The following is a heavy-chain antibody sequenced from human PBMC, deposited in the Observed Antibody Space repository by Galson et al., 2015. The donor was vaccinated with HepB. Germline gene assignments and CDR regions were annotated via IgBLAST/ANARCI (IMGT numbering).Heavy chain of an antibody. CDR3: ARDLYDGAH. D-gene: IGHD3-22*01. Sequence: SLRLSCAASGFTFSSYWMHWVRQAPGKGLVWVSRINGDGSSATYADSVKGRFTISRDNAKNTLYLQMNSLRAEDTAMYYCARDLYDGAHWGQGTLVTVSS. J-gene: IGHJ4*02. CDR2: INGDGSSA. CDR1: GFTFSSYW. V-gene: IGHV3-74*01.